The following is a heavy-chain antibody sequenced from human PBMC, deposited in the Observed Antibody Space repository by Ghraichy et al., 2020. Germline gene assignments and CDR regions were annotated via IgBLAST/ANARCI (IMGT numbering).Heavy chain of an antibody. V-gene: IGHV4-34*01. CDR1: GGSFSGYF. CDR2: INHSGTI. D-gene: IGHD3-3*01. CDR3: ARGHSNQLFCSGYNHKWFDP. Sequence: SETLSLTCVVSGGSFSGYFWSWIRQPPGKGLEWIGEINHSGTINYNPSLKSRVTITVHTSENQISLKLRSVTAADTGVYFCARGHSNQLFCSGYNHKWFDPWGQGTLVTVYS. J-gene: IGHJ5*02.